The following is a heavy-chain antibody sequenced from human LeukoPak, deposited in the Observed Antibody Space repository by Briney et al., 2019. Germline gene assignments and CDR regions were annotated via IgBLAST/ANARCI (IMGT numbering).Heavy chain of an antibody. V-gene: IGHV3-13*01. Sequence: GGSLRLSCAASGFTFSSYDMHWVRQATGKGLEWVSAIGTAGDTYYPGSVKGRFTISRENAKNSLYLQMNSLRAGDTAVYYCARGRGYSYGYFTYFDYWGQGTLVTVSS. J-gene: IGHJ4*02. D-gene: IGHD5-18*01. CDR2: IGTAGDT. CDR1: GFTFSSYD. CDR3: ARGRGYSYGYFTYFDY.